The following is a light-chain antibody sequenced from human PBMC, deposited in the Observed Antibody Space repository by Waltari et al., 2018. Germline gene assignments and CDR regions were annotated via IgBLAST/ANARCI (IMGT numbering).Light chain of an antibody. V-gene: IGKV2-28*01. CDR1: RSLLHSNGYNY. Sequence: DIVMTQSPLSLPVTPGEPASISCRSSRSLLHSNGYNYLDWYLQKPGQSPQLLIYLGSNRASGVPDRFSGSGSGTDFTLKISRVEAEDVGVYYCMQALQTPPTFGQGTKLEI. CDR2: LGS. CDR3: MQALQTPPT. J-gene: IGKJ2*01.